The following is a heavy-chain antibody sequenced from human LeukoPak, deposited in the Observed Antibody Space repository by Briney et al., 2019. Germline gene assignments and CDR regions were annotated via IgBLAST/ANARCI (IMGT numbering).Heavy chain of an antibody. Sequence: SETLSLTCTVSGGSISSSDYYWDWIRQPPGKGLEWIGSIHDSGNTYYNPSLKSRVTISVDTTKNQFSLKLSSVTAADTAVYYCARDQKVAAGGPFDYWGQRTLVTVSS. D-gene: IGHD6-13*01. J-gene: IGHJ4*02. V-gene: IGHV4-39*07. CDR3: ARDQKVAAGGPFDY. CDR1: GGSISSSDYY. CDR2: IHDSGNT.